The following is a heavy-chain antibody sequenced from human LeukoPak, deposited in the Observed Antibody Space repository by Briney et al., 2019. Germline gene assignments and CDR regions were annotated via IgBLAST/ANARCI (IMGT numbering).Heavy chain of an antibody. D-gene: IGHD3-9*01. CDR2: ISSSSSYI. Sequence: PGGSLRLSCAASGFTFSSYSMNWVRQAPGKGLEWVSSISSSSSYIYYADSVKGRFTISRDNAKNSLYLQMNSLRAEDTAVYYCAGYFDRYDAFDIWGQGTMVTVSS. V-gene: IGHV3-21*01. J-gene: IGHJ3*02. CDR3: AGYFDRYDAFDI. CDR1: GFTFSSYS.